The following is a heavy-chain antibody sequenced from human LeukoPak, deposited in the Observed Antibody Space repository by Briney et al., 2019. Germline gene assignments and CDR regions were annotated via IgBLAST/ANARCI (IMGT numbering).Heavy chain of an antibody. CDR2: IYYSGST. Sequence: SQTLSLTCTVSGGSISSGDYYWSWIRQPPGKGLEWIGYIYYSGSTYYNPSLKSRVTISVDTSKNQFSLKLSSVTAADTAVYYCARSELGSGYYWAPSFDYWGQGTLVTVSS. V-gene: IGHV4-30-4*01. CDR1: GGSISSGDYY. J-gene: IGHJ4*02. D-gene: IGHD3-3*01. CDR3: ARSELGSGYYWAPSFDY.